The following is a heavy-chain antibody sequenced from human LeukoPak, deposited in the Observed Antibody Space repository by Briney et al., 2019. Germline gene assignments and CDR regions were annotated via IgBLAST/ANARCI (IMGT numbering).Heavy chain of an antibody. V-gene: IGHV3-7*01. CDR2: MKQDGSEK. CDR1: GFISSTSA. J-gene: IGHJ4*02. CDR3: ARGGQPGYYFDY. Sequence: GGSLRLSCSASGFISSTSAMSWVRQAPGKGLEWVANMKQDGSEKYYVDSVKGRFTISRDNAKNSLYLQMNSLRAEDTAVYYCARGGQPGYYFDYWGQGTLVTVSS. D-gene: IGHD6-13*01.